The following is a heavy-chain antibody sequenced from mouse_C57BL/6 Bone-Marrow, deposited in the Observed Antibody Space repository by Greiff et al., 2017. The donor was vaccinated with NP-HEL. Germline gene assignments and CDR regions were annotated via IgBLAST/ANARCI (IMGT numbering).Heavy chain of an antibody. Sequence: DVMLVESGGGLVQPGESLKLSCESNEYEFPSHDMSWVRKTPEKRLELVAAITSDGGSTYYPDTMERRFIISRDNTKKTLYLQMSSLRSEDTSLYYCARHDYEGGFACWGQGTLVTVSA. CDR2: ITSDGGST. CDR1: EYEFPSHD. CDR3: ARHDYEGGFAC. J-gene: IGHJ3*01. V-gene: IGHV5-2*01. D-gene: IGHD2-4*01.